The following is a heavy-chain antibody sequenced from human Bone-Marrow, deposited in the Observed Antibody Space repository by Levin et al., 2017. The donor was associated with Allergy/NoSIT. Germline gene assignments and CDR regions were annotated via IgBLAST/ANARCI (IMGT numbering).Heavy chain of an antibody. Sequence: SSETLSLTCSVSGGSSSTNPNYWAWIRQPPGKGLEWIGNFYYAGNTHYNPSLKSRATISVDTSKNQFSLELSSVTAADTAVYYCARPSRYLTGYYFDYWGQGILVTVSS. D-gene: IGHD3-9*01. J-gene: IGHJ4*02. CDR1: GGSSSTNPNY. CDR2: FYYAGNT. CDR3: ARPSRYLTGYYFDY. V-gene: IGHV4-39*01.